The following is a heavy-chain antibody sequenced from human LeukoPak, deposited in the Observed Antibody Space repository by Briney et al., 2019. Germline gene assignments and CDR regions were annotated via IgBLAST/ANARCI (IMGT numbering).Heavy chain of an antibody. CDR3: AREVIVGATQAFDI. Sequence: GGSLRLSCAAPGFTFRSYWMHWVRQAPGKGLVWVSRINRDGSSTSYSDSVKGRFTISRDNAKNTLYLLMNSLRAEDTAVYYCAREVIVGATQAFDIWGQGTMVTVSS. V-gene: IGHV3-74*01. D-gene: IGHD1-26*01. CDR1: GFTFRSYW. CDR2: INRDGSST. J-gene: IGHJ3*02.